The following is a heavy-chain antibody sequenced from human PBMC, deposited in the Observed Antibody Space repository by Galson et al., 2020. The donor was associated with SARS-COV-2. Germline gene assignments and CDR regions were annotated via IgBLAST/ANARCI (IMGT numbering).Heavy chain of an antibody. J-gene: IGHJ4*02. Sequence: SETLSLTCSVSGGSISSSNYYWGWVRQPPGKGLEWIGSTYYIGSGYYNPSLTSRLTISVATSKNQFFMNLTSVTAADTAVYYCARQILTGYYSFYYFDYWGQGALITVSS. D-gene: IGHD3-9*01. V-gene: IGHV4-39*01. CDR1: GGSISSSNYY. CDR3: ARQILTGYYSFYYFDY. CDR2: TYYIGSG.